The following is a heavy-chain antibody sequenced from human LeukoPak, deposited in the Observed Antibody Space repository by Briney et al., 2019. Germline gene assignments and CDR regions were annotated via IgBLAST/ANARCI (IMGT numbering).Heavy chain of an antibody. J-gene: IGHJ4*02. Sequence: TSETLSLTCTVSGGSISSYYWSWIRQPPGKGLEWIGYIYYSGSTNYNPSLKSRVTISVDTSKNQFSLKLSSVTAADTAVYYCAGGIVATRIDYWGQGTLVTVSS. CDR2: IYYSGST. CDR1: GGSISSYY. D-gene: IGHD5-12*01. V-gene: IGHV4-59*01. CDR3: AGGIVATRIDY.